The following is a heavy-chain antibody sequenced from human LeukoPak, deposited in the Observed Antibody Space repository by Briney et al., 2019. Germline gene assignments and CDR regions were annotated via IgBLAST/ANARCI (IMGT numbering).Heavy chain of an antibody. CDR2: INQDGSER. J-gene: IGHJ4*02. V-gene: IGHV3-7*01. CDR1: GYTLRSYW. Sequence: GGSLTLSCAASGYTLRSYWMRWVHQAPGKGLEWVANINQDGSERYYVDSVKGRFTISRDNAKNSLYLHMSSLRADDTAVYYCARDYGDENWGQGTLVTVSS. CDR3: ARDYGDEN. D-gene: IGHD4-17*01.